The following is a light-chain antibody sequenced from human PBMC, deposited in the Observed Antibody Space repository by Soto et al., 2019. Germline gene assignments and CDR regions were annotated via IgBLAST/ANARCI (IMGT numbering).Light chain of an antibody. CDR3: AAWDDSLSGVV. V-gene: IGLV1-47*01. Sequence: QYVLTQPPSASGTPGQRVTISCSGSSSNIGSNYVYWYQQLPGTAPKLLIYRNNQWPSGVPDRFSGSKSGTSDSLAISGLRSEDEADYYCAAWDDSLSGVVFGGGTKLTV. CDR2: RNN. J-gene: IGLJ2*01. CDR1: SSNIGSNY.